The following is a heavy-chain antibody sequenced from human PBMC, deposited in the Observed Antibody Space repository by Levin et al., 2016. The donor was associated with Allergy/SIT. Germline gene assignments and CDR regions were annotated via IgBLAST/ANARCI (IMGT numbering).Heavy chain of an antibody. CDR2: IIPIFGTA. D-gene: IGHD6-6*01. CDR3: AGSSSYPELFSYYYYYGMDV. V-gene: IGHV1-69*01. Sequence: WVRQAPGQGLEWMGGIIPIFGTANYAQKFQGRVTITADESTSTAYMELSSLRSEDTAVYYCAGSSSYPELFSYYYYYGMDVWGQGTTVTVSS. J-gene: IGHJ6*02.